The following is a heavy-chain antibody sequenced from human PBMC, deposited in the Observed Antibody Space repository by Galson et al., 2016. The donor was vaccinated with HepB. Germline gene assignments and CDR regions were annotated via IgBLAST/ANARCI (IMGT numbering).Heavy chain of an antibody. D-gene: IGHD5-12*01. CDR3: ARHGGYSGFFFDY. V-gene: IGHV5-10-1*01. Sequence: QSGAEVKKPGESLRISCKGSGYSLTNYWISWVRQMPGKVLEWKGRIDPSDSYTDYSPSFQGHGTISADKSIRTAYLQWSSLKASDTAMYFCARHGGYSGFFFDYWGQGTLVTVSS. J-gene: IGHJ4*02. CDR1: GYSLTNYW. CDR2: IDPSDSYT.